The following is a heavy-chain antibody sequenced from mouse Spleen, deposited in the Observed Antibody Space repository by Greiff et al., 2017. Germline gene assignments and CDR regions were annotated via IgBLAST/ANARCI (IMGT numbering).Heavy chain of an antibody. V-gene: IGHV5-9*04. D-gene: IGHD4-1*01. J-gene: IGHJ1*01. CDR2: ISSGGGNT. CDR1: GFTFSSYA. Sequence: EVKLVESGGGLVKLGGSLKLSCAASGFTFSSYAMSWVRQTPEKRLEWVATISSGGGNTYYPDSVKGRFTISRDNAKNTLYLQMSSLKSEDTAMYYCARRWDGWYFDVWGAGTTVTVSS. CDR3: ARRWDGWYFDV.